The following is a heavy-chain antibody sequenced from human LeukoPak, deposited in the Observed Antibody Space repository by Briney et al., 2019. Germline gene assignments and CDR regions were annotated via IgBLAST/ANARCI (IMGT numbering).Heavy chain of an antibody. CDR3: ARGWFGDLFDY. Sequence: SGGSLRLSCAASGFTFSHYAMHWVRQAPGKGLEWVAVISYDGSNKLYAESVKGRFTISRDNSKNTLYLEMNSLRADDTAVYYCARGWFGDLFDYWGQGTLVTVSS. CDR1: GFTFSHYA. J-gene: IGHJ4*02. V-gene: IGHV3-30-3*01. CDR2: ISYDGSNK. D-gene: IGHD3-10*01.